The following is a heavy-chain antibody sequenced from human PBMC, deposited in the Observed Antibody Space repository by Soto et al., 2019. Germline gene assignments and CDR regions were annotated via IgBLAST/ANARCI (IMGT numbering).Heavy chain of an antibody. V-gene: IGHV1-69*01. J-gene: IGHJ6*02. CDR2: IIPIFGTA. Sequence: QVQLVQSGAEVKKPGSSVKVSCKASGGTFSSYAISWVRQAPGQGLEWMGGIIPIFGTANYAQKFQGRVTITADESTSTAYMELSSLRSEDTAVYYCARDRRGVPIAAAGPNYYYGMDVWGQGTTVTVSS. CDR3: ARDRRGVPIAAAGPNYYYGMDV. CDR1: GGTFSSYA. D-gene: IGHD6-13*01.